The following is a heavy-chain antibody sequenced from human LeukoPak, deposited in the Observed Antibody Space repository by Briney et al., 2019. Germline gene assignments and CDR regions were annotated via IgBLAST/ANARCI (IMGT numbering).Heavy chain of an antibody. J-gene: IGHJ5*02. V-gene: IGHV4-34*01. CDR1: GGSLSSYY. Sequence: SETLSLTCTVSGGSLSSYYWSWIRQPPGKGLEWSGEINHSGSTNYNPSLKSRVTISVDTSKNQFSLKLSSVTAADTAVYYCARHRCSGGSCYPMNWFDPWGQGTLVTVSS. CDR2: INHSGST. D-gene: IGHD2-15*01. CDR3: ARHRCSGGSCYPMNWFDP.